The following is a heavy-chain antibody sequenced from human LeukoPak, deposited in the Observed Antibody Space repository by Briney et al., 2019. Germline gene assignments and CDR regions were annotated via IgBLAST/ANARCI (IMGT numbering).Heavy chain of an antibody. CDR2: ISYDGSNK. J-gene: IGHJ4*02. Sequence: GGSLRLSCAASGFTLSGYNMNWVRQAPGKGLEWVAVISYDGSNKYYADSVKGRFTISRDNSKNTLYLQMNSLRAEDTAVYYCATTSIVGATEDYWGQGTLVTVSS. CDR1: GFTLSGYN. D-gene: IGHD1-26*01. V-gene: IGHV3-30*03. CDR3: ATTSIVGATEDY.